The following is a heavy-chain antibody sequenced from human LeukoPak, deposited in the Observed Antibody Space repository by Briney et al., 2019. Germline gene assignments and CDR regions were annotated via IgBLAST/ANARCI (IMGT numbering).Heavy chain of an antibody. Sequence: GGSLRLSCAASGFTFDDYAMHWVRQAPGKGLEWVSGISWNSGSIGYADSVKGRLTISRDNAKNSLYLQMNSLRAEDTALYYCAKARDTAMVTVFDYWGQGTLVTVSS. CDR3: AKARDTAMVTVFDY. J-gene: IGHJ4*02. CDR1: GFTFDDYA. V-gene: IGHV3-9*01. D-gene: IGHD5-18*01. CDR2: ISWNSGSI.